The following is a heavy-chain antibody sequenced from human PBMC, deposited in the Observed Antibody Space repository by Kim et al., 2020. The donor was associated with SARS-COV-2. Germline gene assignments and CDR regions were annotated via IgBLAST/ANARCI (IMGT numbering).Heavy chain of an antibody. Sequence: IYYSGRPNYNPSLKSRVTITVDTSKNQVARKLSSVTAADTAVYYCARGFDLWGRGTLVTVSS. J-gene: IGHJ2*01. CDR2: IYYSGRP. CDR3: ARGFDL. V-gene: IGHV4-59*09.